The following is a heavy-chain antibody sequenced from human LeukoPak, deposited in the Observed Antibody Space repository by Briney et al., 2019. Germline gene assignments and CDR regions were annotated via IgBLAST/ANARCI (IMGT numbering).Heavy chain of an antibody. D-gene: IGHD4-11*01. CDR2: ISSSSRTI. CDR1: GFIFSSYS. J-gene: IGHJ3*02. CDR3: ARGQHRVTYSDDAFDI. V-gene: IGHV3-48*01. Sequence: PGGSLRLSCATSGFIFSSYSMNWVRQAPGKGLEWVSYISSSSRTIYYADSAKGRFTISRDNSKNTLYLQMNNLKTEDTAVYYCARGQHRVTYSDDAFDIWGQGTMVTVSS.